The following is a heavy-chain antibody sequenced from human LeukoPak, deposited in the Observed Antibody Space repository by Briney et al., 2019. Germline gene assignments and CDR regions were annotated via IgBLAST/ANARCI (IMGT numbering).Heavy chain of an antibody. Sequence: PSETLSLTCTVSGGSISSYYWSWIRQPPGKGLEWIGYIYYSGSTNYNPSLKSRVTISVDTSKNQFSLELSSVTAADTAVYYCARMTDGFDPWGQGTLVTVSS. CDR3: ARMTDGFDP. V-gene: IGHV4-59*01. D-gene: IGHD2-21*02. J-gene: IGHJ5*02. CDR1: GGSISSYY. CDR2: IYYSGST.